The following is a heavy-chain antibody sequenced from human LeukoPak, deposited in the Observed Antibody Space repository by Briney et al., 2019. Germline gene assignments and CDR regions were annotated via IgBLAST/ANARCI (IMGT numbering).Heavy chain of an antibody. Sequence: SVKVSCKVSGYTLTELSMHWVRQAPGQGLEWMGRIIPILGIANYAQRFQGRVTITADKSTSTAYMELSSLRSEDTAVYYCARGSYGDYGFDYWGQGTLVTVSS. D-gene: IGHD4-17*01. CDR1: GYTLTELS. J-gene: IGHJ4*02. V-gene: IGHV1-69*04. CDR3: ARGSYGDYGFDY. CDR2: IIPILGIA.